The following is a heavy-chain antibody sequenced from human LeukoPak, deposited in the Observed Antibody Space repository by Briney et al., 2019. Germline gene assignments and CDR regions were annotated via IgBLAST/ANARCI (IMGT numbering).Heavy chain of an antibody. V-gene: IGHV3-23*01. Sequence: GGSLRLSCAASGFTFSNAWMTWVRQAPGKGLEWVSAISGSGGSTYYADSVKGRFTISRDNSKDTLYLDVSSLGVDDTAVYYCAKMWRVGGVTTLDYWGQGTLVTVGS. CDR3: AKMWRVGGVTTLDY. J-gene: IGHJ4*02. CDR1: GFTFSNAW. CDR2: ISGSGGST. D-gene: IGHD3-16*01.